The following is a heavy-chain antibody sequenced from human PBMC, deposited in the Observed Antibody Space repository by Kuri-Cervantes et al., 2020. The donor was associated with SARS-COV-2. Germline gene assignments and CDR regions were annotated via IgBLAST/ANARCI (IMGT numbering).Heavy chain of an antibody. Sequence: ASVKVSCKASGYTFTGYYMHWVRQAPGQGLEWMGWINPNSGGTNYAQKFQGRVTITADESTSTAYMELSSLRSEDTAVYYCAKPDAFDIWGQGTMVTVSS. J-gene: IGHJ3*02. CDR1: GYTFTGYY. CDR2: INPNSGGT. CDR3: AKPDAFDI. V-gene: IGHV1-2*02.